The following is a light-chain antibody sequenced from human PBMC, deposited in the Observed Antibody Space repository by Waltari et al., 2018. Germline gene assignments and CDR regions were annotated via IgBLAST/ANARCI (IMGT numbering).Light chain of an antibody. Sequence: AIRITQSPSSLSASTGDRVTITCRASQGISSYLAWYHQKPGKAPKLLIYAASTLQRGVPSRFSGSGSGTDFTLTISCLQSEDFATYYCQQYYSYPPTFGQGTKVEIK. CDR3: QQYYSYPPT. V-gene: IGKV1-8*01. CDR2: AAS. J-gene: IGKJ1*01. CDR1: QGISSY.